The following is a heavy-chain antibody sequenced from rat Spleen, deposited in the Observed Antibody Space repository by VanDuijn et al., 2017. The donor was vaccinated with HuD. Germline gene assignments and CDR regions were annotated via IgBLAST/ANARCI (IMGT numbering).Heavy chain of an antibody. D-gene: IGHD1-6*01. V-gene: IGHV5-20*01. Sequence: EVQLAESGGGLVQPGRSLKLSCAVSGFTFSDYYMAWVRQAPTKGLGWVASISYDDTSTHYRDSVKGRFTISRDNAKSTLYLQMDSLRSEDTATYYCARRDVYYGPVFFDYWGQGVMVTVSS. CDR1: GFTFSDYY. J-gene: IGHJ2*01. CDR3: ARRDVYYGPVFFDY. CDR2: ISYDDTST.